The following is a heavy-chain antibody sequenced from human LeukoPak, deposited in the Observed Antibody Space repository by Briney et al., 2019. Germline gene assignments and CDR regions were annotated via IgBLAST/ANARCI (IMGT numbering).Heavy chain of an antibody. Sequence: SVKVSCKASGFTVTRSAMQWVRQARGQRLEWIGWIVVGSGNTNYAQKFQERVTITRDMSTSTAYMELSSLRSEDTAVYYCAAESLAVASDYYYYGMDVWGQGTTVTVSS. D-gene: IGHD6-19*01. CDR1: GFTVTRSA. J-gene: IGHJ6*02. CDR3: AAESLAVASDYYYYGMDV. CDR2: IVVGSGNT. V-gene: IGHV1-58*02.